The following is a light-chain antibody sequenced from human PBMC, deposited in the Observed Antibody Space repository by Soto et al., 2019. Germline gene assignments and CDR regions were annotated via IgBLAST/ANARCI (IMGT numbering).Light chain of an antibody. V-gene: IGLV2-14*03. J-gene: IGLJ1*01. CDR2: HVT. CDR1: SSDIGHYDY. Sequence: QSVLTQPACVSGYPGQSITISCTGTSSDIGHYDYVSWYQQHPGKAPKLMIYHVTYRPSGVSNRYSGSKSGNSASLTISGLQADDEADYYCCSLTTSHTYVFGSGTKVTVL. CDR3: CSLTTSHTYV.